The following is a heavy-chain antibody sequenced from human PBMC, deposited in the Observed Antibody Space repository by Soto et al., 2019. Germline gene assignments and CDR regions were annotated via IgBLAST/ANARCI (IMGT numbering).Heavy chain of an antibody. D-gene: IGHD6-13*01. J-gene: IGHJ5*02. CDR2: IIPIFGTA. CDR1: GGTFSSYA. Sequence: SVKVSCKASGGTFSSYAISWVRQAPGQGLEWMGGIIPIFGTANYAQKFQGRVTITADKSTSTAYMELSSLRSEDAAVYYCAIDVIIAAAATNWFDPWGHGTLVTVS. CDR3: AIDVIIAAAATNWFDP. V-gene: IGHV1-69*06.